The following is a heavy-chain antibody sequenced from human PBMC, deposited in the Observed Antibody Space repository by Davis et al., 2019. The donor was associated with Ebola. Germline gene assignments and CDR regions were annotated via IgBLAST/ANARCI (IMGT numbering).Heavy chain of an antibody. Sequence: GESLKISCAASGFTFSDYYMSWIRQAPGKGLEWVSYISSSGSTIYYADSVKGRFTISRDNAKNSLYLQMNSLRAEDTAVYYCARGGAYYGSGRYQTLYYFDYWGQGTLVTVSS. CDR3: ARGGAYYGSGRYQTLYYFDY. J-gene: IGHJ4*02. CDR2: ISSSGSTI. D-gene: IGHD3-10*01. CDR1: GFTFSDYY. V-gene: IGHV3-11*01.